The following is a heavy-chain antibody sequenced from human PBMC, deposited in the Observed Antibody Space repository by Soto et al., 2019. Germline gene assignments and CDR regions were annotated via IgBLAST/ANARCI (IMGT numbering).Heavy chain of an antibody. V-gene: IGHV1-58*02. CDR2: IVVGSGNT. Sequence: SVKVSCKASGFTFTSSAMQWVRQARGQRLEWIGWIVVGSGNTNYAQKFQERVTITRDMSTSTAYMELSSLRSEDTAVYYCAALRDRYYDFWSGYPHAFDIWRQGTMVTVSS. CDR1: GFTFTSSA. J-gene: IGHJ3*02. D-gene: IGHD3-3*01. CDR3: AALRDRYYDFWSGYPHAFDI.